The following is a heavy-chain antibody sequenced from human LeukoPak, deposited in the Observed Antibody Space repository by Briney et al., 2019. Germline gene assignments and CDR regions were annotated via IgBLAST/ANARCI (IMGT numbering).Heavy chain of an antibody. J-gene: IGHJ3*02. Sequence: KPSETLSLTCNVSGYSISSGYYWGWIRHPPGKGLEWIPSNDHSWSTYHNPSLKSGVTLSVDMPNNQFSLKLNSVTAADAAVYYCARDKGGVVVVAATRDDGFDIWGQGTMVSVSS. CDR2: NDHSWST. D-gene: IGHD2-15*01. V-gene: IGHV4-38-2*02. CDR3: ARDKGGVVVVAATRDDGFDI. CDR1: GYSISSGYY.